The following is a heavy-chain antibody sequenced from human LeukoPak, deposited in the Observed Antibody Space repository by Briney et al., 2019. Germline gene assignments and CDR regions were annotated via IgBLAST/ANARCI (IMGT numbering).Heavy chain of an antibody. CDR1: GYTFTGYY. J-gene: IGHJ3*02. D-gene: IGHD3-16*01. V-gene: IGHV1-2*02. Sequence: GASVKVSCKASGYTFTGYYMHWVRQAPGQGLEWMGWINPNSGGTNYAQKFQGRVTMTRDTSISTAYMELSRLKSDDTAVYYCARDDPRLWAFNIWGQGTMVTVSS. CDR3: ARDDPRLWAFNI. CDR2: INPNSGGT.